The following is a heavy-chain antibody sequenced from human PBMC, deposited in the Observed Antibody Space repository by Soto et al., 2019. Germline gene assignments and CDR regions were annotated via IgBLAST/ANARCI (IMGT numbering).Heavy chain of an antibody. D-gene: IGHD2-21*02. CDR2: INTSGART. CDR3: AKGGGGDHGD. V-gene: IGHV3-23*01. CDR1: GFTFSSSD. Sequence: EVQLLDSGGGLVQPGGSLRLSCEASGFTFSSSDMFWVRQAPGKGLEWISSINTSGARTFYADTVKGRFTISRDNSKNTLYLQMNRLRVDDTAVYFCAKGGGGDHGDWGQGTPVAVSS. J-gene: IGHJ4*02.